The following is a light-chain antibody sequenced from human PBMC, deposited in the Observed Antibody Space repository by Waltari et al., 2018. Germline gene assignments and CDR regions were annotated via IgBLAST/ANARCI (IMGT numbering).Light chain of an antibody. J-gene: IGLJ3*02. Sequence: SYELPQSPSVSVSPGQTATTTCPGDALPKQYAYGYPRQQGQDPVLVIYKANERPSWIPERFSGSTSGKTVTLTIRGVQAEEEADYVGQSVDSTGLYVVFGGGTKLTVL. CDR1: ALPKQY. CDR2: KAN. CDR3: QSVDSTGLYVV. V-gene: IGLV3-25*02.